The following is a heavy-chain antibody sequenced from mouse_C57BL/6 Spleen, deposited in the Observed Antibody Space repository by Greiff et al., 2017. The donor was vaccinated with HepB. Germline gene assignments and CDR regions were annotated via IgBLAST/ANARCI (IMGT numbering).Heavy chain of an antibody. CDR3: ADGSSPFAY. J-gene: IGHJ3*01. Sequence: VQLQQPGAELVKPGTSVKLSCKASGYTFTSYWMHWVKQRPGQGLEWIGVIDPSDSYTNYNQKFKGKATLTVDTSSSTAYMQLSSLTSEDSAVYYCADGSSPFAYWGQGTLVTVSA. CDR1: GYTFTSYW. V-gene: IGHV1-59*01. D-gene: IGHD1-1*01. CDR2: IDPSDSYT.